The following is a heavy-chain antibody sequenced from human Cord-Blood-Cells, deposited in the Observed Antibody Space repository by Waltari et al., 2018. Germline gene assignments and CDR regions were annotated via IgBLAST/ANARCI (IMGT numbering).Heavy chain of an antibody. CDR2: INHSGST. Sequence: QVQLQQWGAGLLKPSETLSLTCAVHGGSFSGYYWSWIRQPPGKGLEWIGEINHSGSTNYNPSLKSRVTISVDTSKNQFSLKLSSVTAADTAVYYCARGTTIVVVPAARYWYFDLWGRGTLVTVSS. CDR1: GGSFSGYY. J-gene: IGHJ2*01. CDR3: ARGTTIVVVPAARYWYFDL. D-gene: IGHD2-2*01. V-gene: IGHV4-34*01.